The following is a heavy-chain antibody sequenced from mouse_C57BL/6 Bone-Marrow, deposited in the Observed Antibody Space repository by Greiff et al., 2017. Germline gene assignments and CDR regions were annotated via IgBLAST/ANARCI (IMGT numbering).Heavy chain of an antibody. Sequence: VQLQQSGAELVRPGTSVKVSCKASGYAFTNYLIEWVKQRPGQGLEWIGVINPGSGGTNYNEKFKGQATLTADKSSSTAYMQLSSLTSEDSAVYFCARRGSYYGSSSAWFAYWGQGTLVTVSA. J-gene: IGHJ3*01. CDR1: GYAFTNYL. V-gene: IGHV1-54*01. CDR3: ARRGSYYGSSSAWFAY. CDR2: INPGSGGT. D-gene: IGHD1-1*01.